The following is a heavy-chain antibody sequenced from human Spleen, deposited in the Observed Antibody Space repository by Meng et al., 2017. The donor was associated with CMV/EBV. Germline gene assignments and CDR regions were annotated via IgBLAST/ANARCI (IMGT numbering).Heavy chain of an antibody. J-gene: IGHJ3*02. CDR2: MNPNSGNT. Sequence: ASVKVSCKASGYTFTSYDINWVRQATGQGLEWMGWMNPNSGNTGYAQKFQGRVTITRNTSISTAYMELSSLRSEDTAVYYCARDQLRYCSGFSCSDAFDIWGQGTMVTVSS. V-gene: IGHV1-8*03. D-gene: IGHD2-15*01. CDR3: ARDQLRYCSGFSCSDAFDI. CDR1: GYTFTSYD.